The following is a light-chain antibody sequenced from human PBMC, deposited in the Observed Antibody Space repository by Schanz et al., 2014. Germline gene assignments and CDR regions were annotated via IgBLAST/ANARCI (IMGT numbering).Light chain of an antibody. V-gene: IGKV3-20*01. CDR1: QSVSSN. Sequence: EIVMTQSPATLSVSPGERATLSCRASQSVSSNLAWYQQKPGQAPRLLIYGASSRATGIPDRFSGSGSVTDFTLTISTLEPEDFAVYYCQQYGTAPYTFGQGTKLEIK. CDR2: GAS. J-gene: IGKJ2*01. CDR3: QQYGTAPYT.